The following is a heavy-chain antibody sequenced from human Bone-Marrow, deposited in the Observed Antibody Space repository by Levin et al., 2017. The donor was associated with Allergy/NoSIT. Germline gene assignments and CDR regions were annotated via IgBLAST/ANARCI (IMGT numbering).Heavy chain of an antibody. D-gene: IGHD5-18*01. Sequence: AGGSLRLSCAASGFTFSSYAMHWVRQAPGKGLEWVAVISYDGSNKYYADSVKGRFTISRDNSKNTLYLQMNSLRAEDTAVYYCARAGLGPIQLWFYNWFDPWGQGTLVTVSS. CDR2: ISYDGSNK. J-gene: IGHJ5*02. CDR1: GFTFSSYA. V-gene: IGHV3-30-3*01. CDR3: ARAGLGPIQLWFYNWFDP.